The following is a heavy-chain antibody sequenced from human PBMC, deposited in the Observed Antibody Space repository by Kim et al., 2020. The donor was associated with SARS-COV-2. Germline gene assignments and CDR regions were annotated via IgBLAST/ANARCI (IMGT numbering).Heavy chain of an antibody. CDR1: GFTFSSYG. J-gene: IGHJ6*02. V-gene: IGHV3-33*01. CDR3: ARAQGGTTKYYYYGMDV. CDR2: IWYDGSNK. Sequence: GGSLRLSCAASGFTFSSYGMHWVRQAPGKGLEWVAVIWYDGSNKYYADSVKGRFTISRDNSKNTLYLQMNSLRAEDTAVYYCARAQGGTTKYYYYGMDVWGQGTTVTVSS. D-gene: IGHD1-7*01.